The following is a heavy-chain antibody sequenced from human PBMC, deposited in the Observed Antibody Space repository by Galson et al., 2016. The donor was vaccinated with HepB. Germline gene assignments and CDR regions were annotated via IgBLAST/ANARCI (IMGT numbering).Heavy chain of an antibody. V-gene: IGHV3-48*01. D-gene: IGHD3-16*01. Sequence: SLRLSCAASGFTFSSYSMNWVRQAPGKGLEWGSYISSSSSTIYSADSVKGRFTISRDNAKTSLYLQMNSLEPADSALYYCVRDMAPGGAGVWGPGTTVTVSS. J-gene: IGHJ6*02. CDR2: ISSSSSTI. CDR3: VRDMAPGGAGV. CDR1: GFTFSSYS.